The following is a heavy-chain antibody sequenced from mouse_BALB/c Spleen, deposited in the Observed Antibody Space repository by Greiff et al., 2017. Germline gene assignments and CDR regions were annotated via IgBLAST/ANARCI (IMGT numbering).Heavy chain of an antibody. D-gene: IGHD2-4*01. CDR3: ARGGDYPFAY. V-gene: IGHV2-2*02. J-gene: IGHJ3*01. CDR1: GFSLTSYG. CDR2: IWSGGST. Sequence: QVQLQQSGPGLVQPSQSLSITCTVSGFSLTSYGVHWVRQSPGKGLEWLGVIWSGGSTDYNAAFISRPSISKDNSKSQVFFKMNSLQANDTAIYYCARGGDYPFAYWGQGTLVTVSA.